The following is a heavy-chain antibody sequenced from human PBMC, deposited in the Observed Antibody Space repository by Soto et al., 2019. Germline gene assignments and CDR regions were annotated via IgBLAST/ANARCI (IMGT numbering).Heavy chain of an antibody. CDR1: GGSISSYY. V-gene: IGHV4-59*01. CDR2: IYYSGST. CDR3: ARRYGASFDY. Sequence: QVQLQESGPGLVKPSETLSLTCTVSGGSISSYYWSWIRQPPGKGLEWIGYIYYSGSTNYNPSLKSRVAIAVYTSKSWFSLKLRSLTAADTAVYYCARRYGASFDYWGQGTLVTVSS. J-gene: IGHJ4*02. D-gene: IGHD4-17*01.